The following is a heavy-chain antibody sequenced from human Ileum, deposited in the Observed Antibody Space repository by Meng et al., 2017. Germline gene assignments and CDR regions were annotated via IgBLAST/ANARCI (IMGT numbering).Heavy chain of an antibody. J-gene: IGHJ4*02. Sequence: GESLKISCAAAGFTFRGYWMHWVRQVPGKGLVCVSRIDGDGRTINYADSVKGRFTISRDNAKNTLYLQMNSLRVEDTAVYYCVRALNDDGGVTVWGQGTLVTVSS. D-gene: IGHD4-23*01. CDR1: GFTFRGYW. CDR2: IDGDGRTI. V-gene: IGHV3-74*01. CDR3: VRALNDDGGVTV.